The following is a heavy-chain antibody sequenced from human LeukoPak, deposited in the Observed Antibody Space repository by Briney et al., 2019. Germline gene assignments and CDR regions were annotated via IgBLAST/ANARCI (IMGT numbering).Heavy chain of an antibody. D-gene: IGHD2-21*01. J-gene: IGHJ4*02. CDR1: GYTFSSYG. V-gene: IGHV1-18*01. Sequence: ASVKVSCKATGYTFSSYGISWVRQAPGQGLEWMGWIGPNNGNTNYAQNLQGRVTMTEDTSTDTAYMELSSLRSEDTAVYYCATASYCGGDCYSYYFDYWGQGTLVTVSS. CDR3: ATASYCGGDCYSYYFDY. CDR2: IGPNNGNT.